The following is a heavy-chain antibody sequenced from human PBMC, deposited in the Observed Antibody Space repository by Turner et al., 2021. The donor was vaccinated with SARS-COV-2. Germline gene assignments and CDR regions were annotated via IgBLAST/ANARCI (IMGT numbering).Heavy chain of an antibody. Sequence: EVHLLDSGGALVQPGRSLRLSCTAPGFTFDNYAIVWIRQPPGKALEWVSGVSWSGREKGYADSVKGRFTISRDNARNSVLLEMDSVTIEDTALYYCAKGARDTVELNNFFDPWGQGVQVIVSS. CDR3: AKGARDTVELNNFFDP. J-gene: IGHJ5*02. V-gene: IGHV3-9*01. D-gene: IGHD3-10*01. CDR2: VSWSGREK. CDR1: GFTFDNYA.